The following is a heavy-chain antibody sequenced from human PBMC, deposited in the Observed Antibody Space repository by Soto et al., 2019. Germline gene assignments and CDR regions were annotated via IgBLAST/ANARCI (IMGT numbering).Heavy chain of an antibody. J-gene: IGHJ6*02. Sequence: PGGSLRLSCAASGFTFSSYWMSWVRQAPGKGLEWVANIKQDGSEKYYVDSVKGRFTISRDNAKNSLYLQMNSLRAEDTAVYYCARDEFGSSWYGLDYYYGMDVWGQGTTVTV. D-gene: IGHD6-13*01. CDR1: GFTFSSYW. V-gene: IGHV3-7*03. CDR2: IKQDGSEK. CDR3: ARDEFGSSWYGLDYYYGMDV.